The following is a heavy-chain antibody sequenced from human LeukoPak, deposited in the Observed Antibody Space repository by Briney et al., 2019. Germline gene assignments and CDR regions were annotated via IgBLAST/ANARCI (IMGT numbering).Heavy chain of an antibody. V-gene: IGHV6-1*01. CDR3: ARDARVVVVVPAAITDAFDI. D-gene: IGHD2-2*01. Sequence: SQTLSLTCAISGDSVSSNSADWNWIRQSPSRGLEWLGRTYYRSKWYNDYAVSVKSRITINPDTSKNQFSLQLSSVTPEDTAVYYCARDARVVVVVPAAITDAFDIWGQGTMVTVSS. CDR1: GDSVSSNSAD. J-gene: IGHJ3*02. CDR2: TYYRSKWYN.